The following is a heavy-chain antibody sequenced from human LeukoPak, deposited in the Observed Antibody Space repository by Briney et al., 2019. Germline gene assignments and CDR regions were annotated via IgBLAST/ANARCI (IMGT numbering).Heavy chain of an antibody. J-gene: IGHJ4*02. Sequence: HGESLKISCKGSGYIFTHNWIGWVRQMPGEGLEWMGIIYPGDSDTRYSPSFEGQVTISVDKSISTAYLQWSSLKASDTAMYYCARQTRDGSGSRGYSFDFWGQGTLVTVSS. D-gene: IGHD3-10*01. V-gene: IGHV5-51*01. CDR3: ARQTRDGSGSRGYSFDF. CDR1: GYIFTHNW. CDR2: IYPGDSDT.